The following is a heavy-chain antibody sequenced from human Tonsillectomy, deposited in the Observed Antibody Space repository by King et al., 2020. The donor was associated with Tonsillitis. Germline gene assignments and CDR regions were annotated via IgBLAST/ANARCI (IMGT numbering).Heavy chain of an antibody. CDR2: ISGSGGST. J-gene: IGHJ3*01. D-gene: IGHD5-12*01. CDR1: GFTYSSYA. V-gene: IGHV3-23*04. Sequence: EVQLVESGGGLVQPGGSLRLSCAASGFTYSSYAMSWVRQAPGKGLEWVSAISGSGGSTYSADSVKGRFTISRDNTKNTLYLQMNSLRVEDTAVYYCAKDKVATMSRDAFDFWGQGTMVTVSS. CDR3: AKDKVATMSRDAFDF.